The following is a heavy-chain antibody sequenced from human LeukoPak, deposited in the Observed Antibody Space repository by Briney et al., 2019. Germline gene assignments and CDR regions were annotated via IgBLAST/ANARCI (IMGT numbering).Heavy chain of an antibody. J-gene: IGHJ5*02. V-gene: IGHV4-61*02. CDR3: ARGYFLLAATTGFDP. CDR1: GGSISSGSYY. Sequence: SETLSLTCTVSGGSISSGSYYWSWIRQPAGKGLEWIGRIYTSGSTNYNPSLKSRVTISVDKSKNRFSLKLSSVTAADTAVYYCARGYFLLAATTGFDPWGQGTLVTVSS. CDR2: IYTSGST. D-gene: IGHD1-26*01.